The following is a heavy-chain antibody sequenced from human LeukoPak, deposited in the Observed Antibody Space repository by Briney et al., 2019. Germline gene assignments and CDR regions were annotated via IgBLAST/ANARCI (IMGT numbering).Heavy chain of an antibody. J-gene: IGHJ4*02. CDR1: GYTFTDYY. V-gene: IGHV1-2*06. CDR2: INPTSGGT. Sequence: ASVKVSCKASGYTFTDYYIHWVRQAPGQGLEWMGRINPTSGGTTSAQKFRGRVTMTRDTSINTAYMELSRLRSDDTAVFYCARSSTTYYYFDFWGQGALVAVSS. CDR3: ARSSTTYYYFDF. D-gene: IGHD2-2*01.